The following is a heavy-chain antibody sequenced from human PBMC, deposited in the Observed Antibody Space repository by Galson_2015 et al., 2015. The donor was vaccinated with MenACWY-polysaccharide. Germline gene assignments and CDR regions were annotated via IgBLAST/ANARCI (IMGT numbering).Heavy chain of an antibody. Sequence: SLRLSCAVSGFSSSRYEMNWVRQAPGKGLEWVSYISDTGTNTYYAKSVKGRFTIPRDNAKNSLYLQMNSLRAEDTAVYYCAREDFDYDDAFDIWGQGTMVSVSS. V-gene: IGHV3-48*03. D-gene: IGHD3-9*01. CDR3: AREDFDYDDAFDI. J-gene: IGHJ3*02. CDR1: GFSSSRYE. CDR2: ISDTGTNT.